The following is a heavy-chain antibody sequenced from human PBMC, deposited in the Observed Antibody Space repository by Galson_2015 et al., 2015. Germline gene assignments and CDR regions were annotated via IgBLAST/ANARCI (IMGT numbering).Heavy chain of an antibody. J-gene: IGHJ4*02. CDR1: GFTFSSYA. D-gene: IGHD1-26*01. CDR2: ISYDGSNK. V-gene: IGHV3-30-3*01. CDR3: ARETGIVGASYFDY. Sequence: SLRLSCAAPGFTFSSYAMHWVRQAPGKGLEWVAVISYDGSNKYYADSVKGRFTISRDNSKNTLYLQMNSLRAEDTAVYYCARETGIVGASYFDYWGQGTLVTVSS.